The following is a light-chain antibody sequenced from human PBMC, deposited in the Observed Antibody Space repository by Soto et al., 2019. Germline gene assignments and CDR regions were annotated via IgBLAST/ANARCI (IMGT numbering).Light chain of an antibody. CDR3: PRLSDSPIT. CDR2: AAS. V-gene: IGKV1-9*01. J-gene: IGKJ5*01. Sequence: DIQLTQSPSFLSASVGDRVTITCRASQGISSYLAWYQQKPWKAPKFLIYAASPLQSGVPSRFSGSGSGTEFTLTLRSLQPEDFATYYCPRLSDSPITFGQGTRLEIK. CDR1: QGISSY.